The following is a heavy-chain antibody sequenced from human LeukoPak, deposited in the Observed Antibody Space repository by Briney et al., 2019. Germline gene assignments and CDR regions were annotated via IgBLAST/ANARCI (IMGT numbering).Heavy chain of an antibody. V-gene: IGHV3-23*01. CDR1: GFTFSSYV. J-gene: IGHJ4*02. D-gene: IGHD2-8*01. CDR3: AKHRDIIIMDPGFDY. Sequence: GGSLRLSCAASGFTFSSYVMSWVRQAPGKGLEWVPGISGSAGSTYYADSVKGRFTISRDNSKNTLFLQMNSLRAEDTAVYYCAKHRDIIIMDPGFDYWGQGTLVTVSS. CDR2: ISGSAGST.